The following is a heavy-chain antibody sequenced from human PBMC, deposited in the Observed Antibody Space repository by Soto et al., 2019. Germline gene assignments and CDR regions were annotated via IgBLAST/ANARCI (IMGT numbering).Heavy chain of an antibody. V-gene: IGHV4-61*01. CDR3: ANYPTTVTSDY. CDR1: GGSVSSGSYY. Sequence: QVQLQESGPGLVKPSETLSLTCTVSGGSVSSGSYYWSWIRQPPGKGLEWIGYIYYSGRTNYTPPLKSRVTISVDTSKNQFSLKLSSVTAADTAVYYCANYPTTVTSDYWGQGTLVTVSS. J-gene: IGHJ4*02. D-gene: IGHD4-17*01. CDR2: IYYSGRT.